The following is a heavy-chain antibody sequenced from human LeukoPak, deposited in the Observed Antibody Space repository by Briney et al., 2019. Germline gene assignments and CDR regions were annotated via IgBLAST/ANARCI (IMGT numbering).Heavy chain of an antibody. Sequence: GGSLRLSCAGSGFTFGDYGMSWVRHAPGKGLEWVSGTNRNGGITGYADSVKGRFTISRDNAKNSLYLQMNSLRAGDSALYHCARKGLGGELGGFDLWGQGTLVTVSS. CDR1: GFTFGDYG. D-gene: IGHD1-7*01. CDR2: TNRNGGIT. V-gene: IGHV3-20*01. CDR3: ARKGLGGELGGFDL. J-gene: IGHJ5*02.